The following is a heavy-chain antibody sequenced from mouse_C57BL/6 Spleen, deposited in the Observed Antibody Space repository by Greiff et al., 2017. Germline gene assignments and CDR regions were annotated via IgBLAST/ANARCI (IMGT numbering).Heavy chain of an antibody. CDR2: IDPSDSYT. V-gene: IGHV1-69*01. CDR3: ARVGYDFYFDY. J-gene: IGHJ2*01. D-gene: IGHD2-4*01. CDR1: GYTFTSYW. Sequence: QVQLQQPGAELVMPGASVKLSCKASGYTFTSYWMHWVKQRPGQGLEWIGEIDPSDSYTNYNQKFKGKSTLTVDKSSSTAYMQLSSLTSEDSAVYYCARVGYDFYFDYWGQGTTLTVSS.